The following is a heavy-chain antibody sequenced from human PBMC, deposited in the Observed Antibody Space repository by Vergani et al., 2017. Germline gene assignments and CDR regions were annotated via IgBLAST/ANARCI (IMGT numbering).Heavy chain of an antibody. D-gene: IGHD3-3*01. Sequence: QVQLQQWGAGLLKPSETLSLTCTVSGGSISSSSYYWGWIRQPPGKGLEWIGSIYYSGSTYYNPSLKSRVTISVDTSKNQFSLKLSSVTAADTAVYYCAASTIYYDYGMDVWGQGTTVTVSS. CDR2: IYYSGST. CDR3: AASTIYYDYGMDV. CDR1: GGSISSSSYY. J-gene: IGHJ6*02. V-gene: IGHV4-39*01.